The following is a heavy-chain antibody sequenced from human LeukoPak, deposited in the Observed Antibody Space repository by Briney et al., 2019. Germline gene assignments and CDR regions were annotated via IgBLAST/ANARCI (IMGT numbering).Heavy chain of an antibody. CDR3: VNAPFDY. D-gene: IGHD2-2*01. V-gene: IGHV3-30*03. CDR2: ISVDGNNK. J-gene: IGHJ4*02. Sequence: GGSLRLSCAASGFTFSDYVMHWVRQAPGKGLEWVGVISVDGNNKYYGESVKGRLTISRDNSKNTLYLQMRSLRAEDAAIYYCVNAPFDYWGQGTLVTVSS. CDR1: GFTFSDYV.